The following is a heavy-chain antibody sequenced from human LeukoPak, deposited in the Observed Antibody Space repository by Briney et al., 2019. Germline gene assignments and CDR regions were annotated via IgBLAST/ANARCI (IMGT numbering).Heavy chain of an antibody. V-gene: IGHV4-59*01. CDR1: GGSISSYY. CDR3: ARDNDFWSGSWFDP. CDR2: IYYSGST. J-gene: IGHJ5*02. Sequence: SETLSLTCTVSGGSISSYYWSWIRQPPGKGLEWIGYIYYSGSTNYNPSLKSRVTISVDTSKNQFSLKLSSVTAADTAVYYCARDNDFWSGSWFDPWGQGTLVTVSS. D-gene: IGHD3-3*01.